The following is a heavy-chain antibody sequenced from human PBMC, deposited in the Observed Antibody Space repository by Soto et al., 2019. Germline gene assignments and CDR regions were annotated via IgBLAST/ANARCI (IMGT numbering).Heavy chain of an antibody. CDR2: ISNGGRDS. J-gene: IGHJ3*02. CDR1: GFTFRSYA. D-gene: IGHD1-26*01. Sequence: DVQLLESGGDLVEPGGSLRLSCADAGFTFRSYAMSWVRQSPGKGLEWVAAISNGGRDSYYIDSVKGRFIISRDNSRDTLYLQMNTLRAEDTALYYCATQWVLPRLGGPDGAVDIWGQGTMVTVSS. V-gene: IGHV3-23*01. CDR3: ATQWVLPRLGGPDGAVDI.